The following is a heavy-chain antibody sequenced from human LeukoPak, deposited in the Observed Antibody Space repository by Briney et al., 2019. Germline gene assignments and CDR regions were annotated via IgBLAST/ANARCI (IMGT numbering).Heavy chain of an antibody. J-gene: IGHJ4*02. D-gene: IGHD1-26*01. V-gene: IGHV3-9*01. CDR1: GFTFDDYA. Sequence: GRSLRLSCAASGFTFDDYAMHWVRHSPGKGLEWVSAISWNSGTITYADSVQGRFTISRDNAKNSLFLEMNSLRAEDTAFYYCAKDSGSGSYYALKYFDHWGQGTLVTVSS. CDR3: AKDSGSGSYYALKYFDH. CDR2: ISWNSGTI.